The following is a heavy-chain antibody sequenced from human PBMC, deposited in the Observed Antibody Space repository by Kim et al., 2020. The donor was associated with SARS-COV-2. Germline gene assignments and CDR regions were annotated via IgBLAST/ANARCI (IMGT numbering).Heavy chain of an antibody. CDR3: ARTLKRRGVVLAAIPPGMDV. CDR2: ISSSSSTI. D-gene: IGHD2-2*01. J-gene: IGHJ6*02. CDR1: GFTFSSYS. V-gene: IGHV3-48*02. Sequence: GGSLRLSCAASGFTFSSYSMNWVRQAPGKGLEWVSYISSSSSTIYYADSVKGRFTISRDNAKNSLYLQMNSLRDEDTAVYYCARTLKRRGVVLAAIPPGMDVWGQGTTVTVSS.